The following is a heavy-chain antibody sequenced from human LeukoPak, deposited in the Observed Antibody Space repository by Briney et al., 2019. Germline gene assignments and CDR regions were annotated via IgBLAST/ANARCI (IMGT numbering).Heavy chain of an antibody. CDR2: IKEDGSEK. D-gene: IGHD2-15*01. V-gene: IGHV3-7*04. CDR3: ARDGSGNRYYYYGMDV. Sequence: PGGSLRLSCAASGFTFSSYWMSWARQAPGKGLEWVANIKEDGSEKYYVDSVKGRFTISRDNAKNSLYLQMNSLRAEDTAVYYCARDGSGNRYYYYGMDVWGQGTTVTVSS. J-gene: IGHJ6*02. CDR1: GFTFSSYW.